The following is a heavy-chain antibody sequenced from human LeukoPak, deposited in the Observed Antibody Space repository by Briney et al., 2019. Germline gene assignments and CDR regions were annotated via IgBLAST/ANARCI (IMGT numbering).Heavy chain of an antibody. V-gene: IGHV1-2*02. CDR2: INPNSGGT. Sequence: ASVKVSCKASVYTFTRYYMHWVRQAPGQGLEWMGWINPNSGGTNYAQKFQGRVTMTRDTSISTAYMELSRLRSDDTAVYYCARVSSSYYGSGSYYNVEWFDPWGQGTLVTVSS. D-gene: IGHD3-10*01. J-gene: IGHJ5*02. CDR3: ARVSSSYYGSGSYYNVEWFDP. CDR1: VYTFTRYY.